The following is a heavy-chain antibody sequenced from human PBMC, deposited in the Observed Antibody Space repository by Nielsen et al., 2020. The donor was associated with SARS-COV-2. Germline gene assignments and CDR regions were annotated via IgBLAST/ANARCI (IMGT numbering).Heavy chain of an antibody. D-gene: IGHD3-3*01. CDR1: GFTFSDYY. CDR2: ISSSSSYT. J-gene: IGHJ6*02. V-gene: IGHV3-11*05. Sequence: GESLKISCAASGFTFSDYYMSWIRQAPGKGLEWVSYISSSSSYTNYADSVKGRFTISRDNAKNSLYLQMNSLRAEDTAVYYCARGPEAIFSTTYYYYGMDVWGQGTTVTVSS. CDR3: ARGPEAIFSTTYYYYGMDV.